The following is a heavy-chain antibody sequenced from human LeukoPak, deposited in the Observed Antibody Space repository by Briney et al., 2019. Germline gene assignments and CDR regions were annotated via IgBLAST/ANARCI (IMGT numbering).Heavy chain of an antibody. CDR1: GYTFYDYD. Sequence: GGSLRLSCAVSGYTFYDYDMHCVREARGKGVEWVSHISGDGGSTYYADCVKGGYTIYRENNKNSLYGKMNSLRTEDTALYYCAKDTVPLFDPWGQGTLVTVSS. CDR2: ISGDGGST. CDR3: AKDTVPLFDP. J-gene: IGHJ5*02. V-gene: IGHV3-43*02.